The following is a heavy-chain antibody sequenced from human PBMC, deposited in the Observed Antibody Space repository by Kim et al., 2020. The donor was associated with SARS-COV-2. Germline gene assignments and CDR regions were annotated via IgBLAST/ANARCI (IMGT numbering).Heavy chain of an antibody. CDR1: GFIFSNYW. V-gene: IGHV3-7*03. Sequence: GGSLRLSCAASGFIFSNYWMTWVRQAPGKGLEWVASMKGDGIDKYYVDSVKGQFTISGDNAKNPLYLQMNSLRAEDTAVYYCARDMAGWYGLSWGQGTLV. CDR3: ARDMAGWYGLS. CDR2: MKGDGIDK. D-gene: IGHD6-19*01. J-gene: IGHJ5*02.